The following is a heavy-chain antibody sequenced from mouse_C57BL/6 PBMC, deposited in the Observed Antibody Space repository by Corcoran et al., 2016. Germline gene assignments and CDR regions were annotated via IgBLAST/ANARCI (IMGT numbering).Heavy chain of an antibody. CDR3: VGTTVVDWYFDV. D-gene: IGHD1-1*01. V-gene: IGHV1-80*01. Sequence: QVQLQQSGAELVKPGASVKISCKASGYAFSSYWMNWVKQRPGKGLEWIGQIYPGDGDTNYNGKFKGKATLTADKSSSTAYMQLSSLTSEDSAVYFCVGTTVVDWYFDVWGTGTTVTVSS. CDR1: GYAFSSYW. CDR2: IYPGDGDT. J-gene: IGHJ1*03.